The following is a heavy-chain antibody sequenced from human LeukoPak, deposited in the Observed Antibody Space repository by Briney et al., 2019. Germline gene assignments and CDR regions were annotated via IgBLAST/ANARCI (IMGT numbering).Heavy chain of an antibody. CDR1: GGSISSSNW. J-gene: IGHJ4*02. V-gene: IGHV4-4*02. D-gene: IGHD4-17*01. CDR3: ARVPAYGDYALLFDY. Sequence: PSGTLSLTCAVSGGSISSSNWWSWVRQPPGKGLEWIGEIYHSGSTNYNPSLKSRVTISVDKSKNQFSLKLSSVTAADTAVYYCARVPAYGDYALLFDYWGQGTLVTVSS. CDR2: IYHSGST.